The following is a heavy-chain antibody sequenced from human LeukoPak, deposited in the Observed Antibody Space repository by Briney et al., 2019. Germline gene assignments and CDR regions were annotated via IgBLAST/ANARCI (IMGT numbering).Heavy chain of an antibody. V-gene: IGHV4-39*01. J-gene: IGHJ3*02. Sequence: SETLSLTCTVSGGSISSGSYYWGWIRQPPGKGLEWIGSIYYSGSTYYNPSPKSRVTISVDTSKNQFSLKLSSVTAADTAVYYCASLPLGGAFDIWGQGTMVTVSS. D-gene: IGHD3-16*01. CDR1: GGSISSGSYY. CDR3: ASLPLGGAFDI. CDR2: IYYSGST.